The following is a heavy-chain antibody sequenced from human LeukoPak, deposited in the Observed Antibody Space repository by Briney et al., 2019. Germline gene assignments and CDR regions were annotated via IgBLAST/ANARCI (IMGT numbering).Heavy chain of an antibody. D-gene: IGHD2-2*01. CDR3: AKDYCSSTSCYYGYFDY. CDR1: GFTFSSYG. Sequence: GGSLRLSCAASGFTFSSYGMHWVRQAPGKGLEWVAFIRYDGSNKYYAGSVKGRFTIFRDNSKNTLYLQMNSLRAEDTAVYYCAKDYCSSTSCYYGYFDYWGQGTLVTVSS. J-gene: IGHJ4*02. CDR2: IRYDGSNK. V-gene: IGHV3-30*02.